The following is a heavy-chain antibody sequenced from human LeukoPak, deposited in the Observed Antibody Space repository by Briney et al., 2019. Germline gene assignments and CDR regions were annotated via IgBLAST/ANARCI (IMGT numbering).Heavy chain of an antibody. CDR1: GYTFTGYY. CDR2: INPNSGGT. J-gene: IGHJ4*02. D-gene: IGHD6-13*01. Sequence: ASVKVSCKASGYTFTGYYMRWVRQAPGQGLEWMGWINPNSGGTNYAQKFQGRVTMTRDTSISTAYMELSRLRSDDTAVYYCARDYRSAAAGRMGYWGQGTLVTVSS. V-gene: IGHV1-2*02. CDR3: ARDYRSAAAGRMGY.